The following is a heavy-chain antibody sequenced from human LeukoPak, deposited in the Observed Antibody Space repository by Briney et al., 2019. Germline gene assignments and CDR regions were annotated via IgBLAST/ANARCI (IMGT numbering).Heavy chain of an antibody. CDR2: ISSSSSYI. J-gene: IGHJ4*02. CDR3: AGQAPLVPAAQHHDY. V-gene: IGHV3-21*01. D-gene: IGHD2-2*01. CDR1: GFTFSSYS. Sequence: GSLRLSCAASGFTFSSYSMNWVRQAPGKGLEWVSSISSSSSYIYYADSVKGRFTISRDNAKNSLYLQMNSPRAEDTAVYYCAGQAPLVPAAQHHDYWGQGTLVTVSS.